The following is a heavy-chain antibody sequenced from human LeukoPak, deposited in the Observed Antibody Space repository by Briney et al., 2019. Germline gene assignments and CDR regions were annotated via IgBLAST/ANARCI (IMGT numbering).Heavy chain of an antibody. CDR3: ASGRDYSSGWYQFDYLDY. CDR1: GFTFSGYA. V-gene: IGHV3-23*01. D-gene: IGHD6-19*01. J-gene: IGHJ4*02. Sequence: GGSLRLSCAASGFTFSGYAMSWVRQAPGKGLEWVSVISGSGDSTYYADSVKGRFTISRDNSKNTLYLQMNSLRAEDTAVYYCASGRDYSSGWYQFDYLDYWGQGTLVTVSS. CDR2: ISGSGDST.